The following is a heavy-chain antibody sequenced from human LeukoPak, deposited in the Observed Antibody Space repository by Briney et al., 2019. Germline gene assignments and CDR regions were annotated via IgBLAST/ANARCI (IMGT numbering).Heavy chain of an antibody. CDR3: AKDINSGTTGEHFAY. CDR1: GFTFDDYA. D-gene: IGHD1-1*01. CDR2: ISWNSDQI. V-gene: IGHV3-9*01. Sequence: GRSLRLSCVASGFTFDDYAMHWVRQAPGKSLEWVSGISWNSDQIAYADSMKGRFTISRDNAKNSLYLQMNSLRADDTAFYYCAKDINSGTTGEHFAYWGQGTLVTVSS. J-gene: IGHJ4*02.